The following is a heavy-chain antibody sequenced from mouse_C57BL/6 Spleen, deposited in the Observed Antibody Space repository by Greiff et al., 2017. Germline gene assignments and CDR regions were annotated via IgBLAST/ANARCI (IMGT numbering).Heavy chain of an antibody. Sequence: EVKLVESGPGMVKPSQSLSLTCTVTGYSITSGYDWHWIRHFPGNKLEWMGYISYSGSTNYNPSLKSRIPITHDTSKNHFFLKLNSVATEDTATYYCARGGLGLDYWGQGTTLTVSS. J-gene: IGHJ2*01. D-gene: IGHD4-1*01. V-gene: IGHV3-1*01. CDR3: ARGGLGLDY. CDR2: ISYSGST. CDR1: GYSITSGYD.